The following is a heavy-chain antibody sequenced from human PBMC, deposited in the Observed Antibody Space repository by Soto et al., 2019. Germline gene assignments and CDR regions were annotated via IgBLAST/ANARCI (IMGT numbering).Heavy chain of an antibody. Sequence: QVQLVESGGGVVQPGRSLRLSCAASGFTFSSYGMHWVRQAPGKGLEWVAGIWYDGSNKYYADSVKGRFTISRDNSKNTLYLQMNSPRAEDTAVYYCARESPMVRGVTDYWGQGTLVTVSS. CDR1: GFTFSSYG. J-gene: IGHJ4*02. CDR3: ARESPMVRGVTDY. V-gene: IGHV3-33*01. D-gene: IGHD3-10*01. CDR2: IWYDGSNK.